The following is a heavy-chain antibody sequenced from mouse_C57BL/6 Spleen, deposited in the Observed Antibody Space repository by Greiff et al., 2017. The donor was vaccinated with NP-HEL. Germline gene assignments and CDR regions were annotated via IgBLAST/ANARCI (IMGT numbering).Heavy chain of an antibody. CDR3: ARQITTVVATDYFDY. Sequence: EVQRVESGGDLVKPGGSLKLSCAASGFTFSSYGMSWVRQTPDKRLEWVATISSGGSYTYYPDSVKGRFTISRDNAKNTLYLQMSSLKSEDTAMYYCARQITTVVATDYFDYWGQGTTLTVSS. J-gene: IGHJ2*01. V-gene: IGHV5-6*01. CDR1: GFTFSSYG. CDR2: ISSGGSYT. D-gene: IGHD1-1*01.